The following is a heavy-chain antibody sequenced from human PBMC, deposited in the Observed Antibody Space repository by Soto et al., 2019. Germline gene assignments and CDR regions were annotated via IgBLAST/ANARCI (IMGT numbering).Heavy chain of an antibody. V-gene: IGHV4-34*01. Sequence: PSETLSLTCAVYGGTFSAYYWSWIRQPPGKGLEWIGQINHSGSTDYTPSLKSRVTMSVDTSKNQFSLKLSSVTAADTAVYYCAGGGETATNGENWFDPWGQGTLVTVYS. D-gene: IGHD6-25*01. J-gene: IGHJ5*02. CDR2: INHSGST. CDR1: GGTFSAYY. CDR3: AGGGETATNGENWFDP.